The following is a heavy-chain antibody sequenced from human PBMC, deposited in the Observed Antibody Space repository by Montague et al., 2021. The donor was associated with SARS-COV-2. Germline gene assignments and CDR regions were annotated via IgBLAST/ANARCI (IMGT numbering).Heavy chain of an antibody. V-gene: IGHV4-39*01. D-gene: IGHD6-13*01. Sequence: SETLSLTCTVSGGSISSHSYYWVCLRPSPGQELEWNGAINYSATTNYTLSLKIRVTISIDTTKNQFSLKMTAVTAADTAVYCCAGHWGIAAAGNWGQGTLVTVSS. CDR2: INYSATT. CDR1: GGSISSHSYY. J-gene: IGHJ4*02. CDR3: AGHWGIAAAGN.